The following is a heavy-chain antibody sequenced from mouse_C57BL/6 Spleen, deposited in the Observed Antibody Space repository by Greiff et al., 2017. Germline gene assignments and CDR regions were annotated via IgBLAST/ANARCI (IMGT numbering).Heavy chain of an antibody. V-gene: IGHV1-82*01. CDR1: GYAFSSSW. CDR2: IYPGDGDT. Sequence: QVQLQQSGPELVKPGASVKISCKASGYAFSSSWMNWVKQRPGKGLEWIGRIYPGDGDTNYNGKFKGKATLTADKSSSTAYMQLSSLTSEDSAVYLCARTGTGEDFGDWGQGTTLTVSS. J-gene: IGHJ2*01. D-gene: IGHD4-1*01. CDR3: ARTGTGEDFGD.